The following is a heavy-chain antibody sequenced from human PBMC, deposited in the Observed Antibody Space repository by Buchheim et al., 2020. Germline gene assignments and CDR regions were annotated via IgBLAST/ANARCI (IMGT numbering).Heavy chain of an antibody. CDR3: TRGLKDWYFDF. J-gene: IGHJ2*01. Sequence: EVQLVESGGGLVQPGGSLKLSCAASGFSFSDSAMHWVRQASGKGLEWVGRIRSKPNSYATANAASVKGRFTISRDDSKNTAYLQMNSLKTEDTAVYYCTRGLKDWYFDFWGRGTL. CDR1: GFSFSDSA. V-gene: IGHV3-73*02. CDR2: IRSKPNSYAT.